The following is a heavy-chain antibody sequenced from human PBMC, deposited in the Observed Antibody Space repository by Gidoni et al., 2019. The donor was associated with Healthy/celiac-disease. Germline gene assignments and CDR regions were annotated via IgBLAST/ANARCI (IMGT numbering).Heavy chain of an antibody. Sequence: QVTLRESGPALVKPTQTLTLTCTFSGFSLSTSGMCVSWIRQPPGKALEWLARIDWDDDKYYSTSLKTRLTISKDTSKNQVVLTMTNMDPVDTATYYCARIENYGSGNYFDYWGQGTLVTVSS. D-gene: IGHD3-10*01. CDR3: ARIENYGSGNYFDY. V-gene: IGHV2-70*15. CDR1: GFSLSTSGMC. J-gene: IGHJ4*02. CDR2: IDWDDDK.